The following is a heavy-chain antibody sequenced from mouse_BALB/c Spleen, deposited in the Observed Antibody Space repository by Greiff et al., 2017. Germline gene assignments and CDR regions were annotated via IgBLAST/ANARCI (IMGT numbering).Heavy chain of an antibody. CDR3: ARELTGTGCAY. D-gene: IGHD4-1*01. Sequence: QVQLQQSGPELVKPGASVKISCKASGYAFSSSWMNWVKQRPGQGLEWIGRIYPGDGDTNYNGKFKGKATLTADKSSSTAYMQLSSLTSVDSAVYFCARELTGTGCAYWGQGTLVTVSA. CDR1: GYAFSSSW. J-gene: IGHJ3*01. CDR2: IYPGDGDT. V-gene: IGHV1-82*01.